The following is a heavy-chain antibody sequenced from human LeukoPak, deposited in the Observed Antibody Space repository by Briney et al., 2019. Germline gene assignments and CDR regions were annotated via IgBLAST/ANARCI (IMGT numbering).Heavy chain of an antibody. J-gene: IGHJ3*02. D-gene: IGHD1-26*01. V-gene: IGHV1-18*01. CDR2: TSPYEDSP. Sequence: ASVKVSCKASGYTFNNFGITWVRQAPGQGLQWMGWTSPYEDSPRYAERFQGRVTMTTETSTNTAYMELRTLTSDDTAVYYCAKVDPPVIEGGRGEAFDIWGQGTLVTVSA. CDR1: GYTFNNFG. CDR3: AKVDPPVIEGGRGEAFDI.